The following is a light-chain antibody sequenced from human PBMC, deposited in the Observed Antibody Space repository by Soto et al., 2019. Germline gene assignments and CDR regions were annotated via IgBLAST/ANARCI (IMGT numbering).Light chain of an antibody. CDR3: ASYTTSSTVV. CDR2: DVT. J-gene: IGLJ2*01. V-gene: IGLV2-14*03. CDR1: TSDIGRFHY. Sequence: QSALTKPASVYGFPGQSITISCTGTTSDIGRFHYVSWYQHHPGKAPKLMIYDVTNRPSGLSTRFSGSKSGNTASLIISGLQAEDEADYYCASYTTSSTVVFGGGTKLTVL.